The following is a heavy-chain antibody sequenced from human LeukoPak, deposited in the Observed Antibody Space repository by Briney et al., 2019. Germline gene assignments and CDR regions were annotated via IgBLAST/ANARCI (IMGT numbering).Heavy chain of an antibody. CDR2: IYTSGST. V-gene: IGHV4-4*07. J-gene: IGHJ4*02. CDR1: GGSFSGYY. CDR3: ARDSVAATPFDY. Sequence: SETLSLTCAVYGGSFSGYYWSWIRQPAGKGLEWIGRIYTSGSTNYNPSLKSRVTMSVDTSKNQFSLKLSSVTAADTAVYYCARDSVAATPFDYWGQGTLVTVSS. D-gene: IGHD2-15*01.